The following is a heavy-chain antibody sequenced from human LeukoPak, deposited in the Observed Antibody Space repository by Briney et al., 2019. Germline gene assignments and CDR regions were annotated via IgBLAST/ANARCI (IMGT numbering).Heavy chain of an antibody. J-gene: IGHJ4*02. CDR2: IIPILGMA. CDR1: GCTFSSYT. CDR3: ARGLWSAHGFGYYFDY. Sequence: SVTVSCKASGCTFSSYTISWLRQAPGQRLEWIGGIIPILGMANYAQKFQGRVTITADTTASTVYMDLSSLRSEDTAVYYCARGLWSAHGFGYYFDYWGQGTLVTVSS. D-gene: IGHD2-2*03. V-gene: IGHV1-69*10.